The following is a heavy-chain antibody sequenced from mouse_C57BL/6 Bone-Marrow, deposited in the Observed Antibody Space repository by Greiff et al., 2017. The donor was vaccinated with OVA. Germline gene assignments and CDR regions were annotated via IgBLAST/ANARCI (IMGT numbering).Heavy chain of an antibody. CDR2: IDPEDGDT. Sequence: DVQLQESGAELVRPGASVKLSCTASGFNIKDYYMHWVKQRPEQGLEWIGRIDPEDGDTEYAPKFQGKATMTADTSSNTAYLQLSSLTSEDTAVYYCTTAYYGNPYAMDYWGQGTSVTVSS. CDR3: TTAYYGNPYAMDY. J-gene: IGHJ4*01. CDR1: GFNIKDYY. D-gene: IGHD2-10*01. V-gene: IGHV14-1*01.